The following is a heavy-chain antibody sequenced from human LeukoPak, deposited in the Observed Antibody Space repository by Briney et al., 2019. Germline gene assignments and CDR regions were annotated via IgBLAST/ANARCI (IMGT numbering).Heavy chain of an antibody. D-gene: IGHD6-19*01. CDR2: IDRTSSYI. CDR3: ARSGSSALFLSWFDS. CDR1: GLTFNRYS. Sequence: PGGSLRLSCAASGLTFNRYSMNWVRQAPGKGLEWVSSIDRTSSYIYYADSVKGRFTITRDNAKNSLYLQMNSLRAEDTAVYYCARSGSSALFLSWFDSWGQGTLVTVSS. V-gene: IGHV3-21*01. J-gene: IGHJ5*01.